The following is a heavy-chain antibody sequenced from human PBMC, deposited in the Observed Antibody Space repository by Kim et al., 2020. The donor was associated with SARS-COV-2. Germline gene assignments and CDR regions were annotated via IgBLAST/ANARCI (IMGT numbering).Heavy chain of an antibody. CDR2: IYYSGST. D-gene: IGHD3-9*01. CDR3: ARQTQYYDILTGYYYDAFDI. V-gene: IGHV4-59*01. CDR1: GGSISSYY. J-gene: IGHJ3*02. Sequence: SETLSLTCTVSGGSISSYYWSWIRQPPGKGLEWIGYIYYSGSTNYNPSLKSRVTISVHTSKNQFSLKLSSVTAADTAVYYCARQTQYYDILTGYYYDAFDIWGQGTMVTVSS.